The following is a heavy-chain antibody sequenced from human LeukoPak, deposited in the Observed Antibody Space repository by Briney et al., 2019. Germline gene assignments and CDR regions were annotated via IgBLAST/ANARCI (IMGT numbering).Heavy chain of an antibody. CDR1: GFIFKKYW. CDR2: IKEDGSET. Sequence: TVGSLRLSCAASGFIFKKYWMNWVRQVPGKGLECLANIKEDGSETYYADSVKGRFTISRDNPKNLLFLQINSLRVEDTAVYYCARETPRRGETRDGYRWGQGTVVTVSS. D-gene: IGHD5-24*01. CDR3: ARETPRRGETRDGYR. V-gene: IGHV3-7*01. J-gene: IGHJ4*02.